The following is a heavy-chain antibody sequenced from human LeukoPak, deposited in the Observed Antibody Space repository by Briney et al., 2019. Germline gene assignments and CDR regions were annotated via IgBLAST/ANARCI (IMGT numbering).Heavy chain of an antibody. V-gene: IGHV1-69*04. Sequence: ASVKVAFKASVGTFINYAICWVRQTPGRGLEWMGRIIPILDIANYAQKFQGRVTITADKSTSTAYMELSSLRSEDTAVYYCASQYCSSGSCYSTYYFDYWGQGTLVAVSS. CDR2: IIPILDIA. D-gene: IGHD2-15*01. J-gene: IGHJ4*02. CDR3: ASQYCSSGSCYSTYYFDY. CDR1: VGTFINYA.